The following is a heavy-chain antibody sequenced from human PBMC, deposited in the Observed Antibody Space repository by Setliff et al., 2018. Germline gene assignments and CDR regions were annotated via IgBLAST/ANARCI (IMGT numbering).Heavy chain of an antibody. CDR1: GGSISSHY. V-gene: IGHV4-59*11. J-gene: IGHJ4*02. Sequence: SETLSLTCTVSGGSISSHYWSWIRQPPGKGLEWIGSIYYSGSTNYNPSPKSRVTISVDTSKNQFSLKLSSVTAADTAVYYCARDLTAMYYFDYWGQGTLVTVSS. CDR2: IYYSGST. CDR3: ARDLTAMYYFDY.